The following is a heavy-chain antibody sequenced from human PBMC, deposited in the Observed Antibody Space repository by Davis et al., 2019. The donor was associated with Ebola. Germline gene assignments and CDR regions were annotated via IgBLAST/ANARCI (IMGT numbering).Heavy chain of an antibody. CDR2: IGTAGDT. V-gene: IGHV3-13*01. CDR3: ARGGKLELPLVYYYYGMDV. J-gene: IGHJ6*04. Sequence: GESLKISCAASGFTFSSYDMHWVRQATGKGLEWVSAIGTAGDTYYPGSVKGRFTISRENAKNSLYLQMNSLRAGDTAVYYCARGGKLELPLVYYYYGMDVWGKGTTVTVSS. CDR1: GFTFSSYD. D-gene: IGHD1-7*01.